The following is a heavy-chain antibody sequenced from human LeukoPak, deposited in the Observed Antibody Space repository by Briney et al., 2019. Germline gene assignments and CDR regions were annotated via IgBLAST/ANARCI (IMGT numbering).Heavy chain of an antibody. D-gene: IGHD1-26*01. CDR1: GYTFTGYY. CDR3: AREGVYSGNAFYYGMDA. J-gene: IGHJ6*02. CDR2: INPNSGGT. V-gene: IGHV1-2*02. Sequence: ASVKVSCKASGYTFTGYYMHWVRQAPGQGLEWMGWINPNSGGTIYAQKFQGRVTMTTDTSTSTAYMEMRSLRADDTAVYYCAREGVYSGNAFYYGMDAWGRGTTVTVPS.